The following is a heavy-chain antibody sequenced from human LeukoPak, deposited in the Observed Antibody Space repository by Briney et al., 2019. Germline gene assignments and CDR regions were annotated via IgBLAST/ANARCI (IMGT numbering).Heavy chain of an antibody. J-gene: IGHJ3*02. D-gene: IGHD3-22*01. V-gene: IGHV1-69*05. CDR3: ARHKGYYYDSNGYAFDI. CDR1: GGTFSSYA. CDR2: IIPIFGTA. Sequence: SVKVSCKASGGTFSSYAISWVRQAPRQGLEWMGGIIPIFGTANYAQKFQGRVTITTDESTSTAYMELSSLRSEDTAVYYCARHKGYYYDSNGYAFDIWGQRTMVTVSS.